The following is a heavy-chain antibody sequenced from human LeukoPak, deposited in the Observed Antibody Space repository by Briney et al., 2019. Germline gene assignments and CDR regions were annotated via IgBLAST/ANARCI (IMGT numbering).Heavy chain of an antibody. V-gene: IGHV4-39*01. Sequence: SETLSLTCTVSGGSISSSSYYWGWIRQPPGKGLAWIGGIYYSGSTYYNPSLRSRATISVDTSKNQFSLKLSSVTAADTPTYYCARQYYDILTGRHDAFDIWGQGTMVTVSS. CDR3: ARQYYDILTGRHDAFDI. J-gene: IGHJ3*02. CDR1: GGSISSSSYY. D-gene: IGHD3-9*01. CDR2: IYYSGST.